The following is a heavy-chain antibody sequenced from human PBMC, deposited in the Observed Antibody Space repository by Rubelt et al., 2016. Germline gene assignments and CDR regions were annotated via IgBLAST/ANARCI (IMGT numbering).Heavy chain of an antibody. V-gene: IGHV4-59*01. D-gene: IGHD6-19*01. J-gene: IGHJ6*02. CDR1: GGSISSYY. CDR2: IYYSGST. Sequence: QVQLQESGPGLVKPSETLSLTCTVSGGSISSYYWSWIRQPPGKGLEWIGYIYYSGSTHYNPSLSSRVPISVDTSKNQFSLKLSSGTAADTAVYYCASGVVAGRTNYYYYYGMDVWGQGTTVTVSS. CDR3: ASGVVAGRTNYYYYYGMDV.